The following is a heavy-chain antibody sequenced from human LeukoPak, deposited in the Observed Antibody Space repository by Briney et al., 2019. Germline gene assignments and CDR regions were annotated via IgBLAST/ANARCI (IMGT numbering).Heavy chain of an antibody. V-gene: IGHV4-39*07. Sequence: SETLSLTCPVSGGSISSSSYYWGWIRQPPGKGLEWIGSIYYSGSTYYNASLKSRVTISIDTSKNQFSLKLSSVTAADTAVYYCACVRLWFGADYYYGMDVWGQGTTVTVSS. CDR1: GGSISSSSYY. J-gene: IGHJ6*02. D-gene: IGHD3-10*01. CDR2: IYYSGST. CDR3: ACVRLWFGADYYYGMDV.